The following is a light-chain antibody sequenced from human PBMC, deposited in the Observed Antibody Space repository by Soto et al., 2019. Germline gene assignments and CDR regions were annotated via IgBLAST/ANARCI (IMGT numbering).Light chain of an antibody. CDR1: SSNIGSNT. CDR2: SND. V-gene: IGLV1-44*01. CDR3: AVWDDSLNGPV. Sequence: QSAVTQPPSASGTPGQRVTISCSGSSSNIGSNTVNWYQQLPGTAPKLLIYSNDQRPSGVPDRVSGSKSGSSASLAISGLQSDDEADYYCAVWDDSLNGPVFGGGTKLTVL. J-gene: IGLJ2*01.